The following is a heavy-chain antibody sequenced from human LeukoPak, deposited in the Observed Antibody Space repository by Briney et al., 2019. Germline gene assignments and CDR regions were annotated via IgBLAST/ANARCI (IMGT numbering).Heavy chain of an antibody. J-gene: IGHJ6*02. V-gene: IGHV3-33*01. D-gene: IGHD3-22*01. CDR3: ARDETHYYDSSGYTYYYGMDV. Sequence: GRSLRLSCAASGFTFSSYGMHWVRQAPGKGLEWVAVIWYDGSNKYYADSVKGRFTISRDNSKNTLYLQMNSLRAEDTAVYYCARDETHYYDSSGYTYYYGMDVWGQGTTVTVSS. CDR1: GFTFSSYG. CDR2: IWYDGSNK.